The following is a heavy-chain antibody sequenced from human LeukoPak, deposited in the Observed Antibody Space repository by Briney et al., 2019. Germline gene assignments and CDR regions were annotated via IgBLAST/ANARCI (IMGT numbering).Heavy chain of an antibody. CDR3: ARGVGPPYDISHY. Sequence: SETLSLTCTVSGGSISSYYWSWIRQPPGKGLEWIGYIYYSGSTNYNPSLKSRVTISVDTSKNQFSLKLSSVTAADTAVYYCARGVGPPYDISHYWGQGTLVTLSS. V-gene: IGHV4-59*01. CDR2: IYYSGST. CDR1: GGSISSYY. J-gene: IGHJ4*02. D-gene: IGHD3-9*01.